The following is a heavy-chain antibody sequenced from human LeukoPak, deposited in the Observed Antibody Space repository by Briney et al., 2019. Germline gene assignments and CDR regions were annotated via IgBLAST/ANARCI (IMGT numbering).Heavy chain of an antibody. CDR3: VRFLEWSVFDY. CDR2: IYYSGST. CDR1: GGSISSSSYY. Sequence: SETLSLTCTVPGGSISSSSYYWGWIRQPPGKGLEWIGSIYYSGSTYYNPSLKSRVTISVDTSKDQFSLKLSSVTAADTAVYYCVRFLEWSVFDYWGQGTLVTVSS. V-gene: IGHV4-39*07. J-gene: IGHJ4*02. D-gene: IGHD3-3*01.